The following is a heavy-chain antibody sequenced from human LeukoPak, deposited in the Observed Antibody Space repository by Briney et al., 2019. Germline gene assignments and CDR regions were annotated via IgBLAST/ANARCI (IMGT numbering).Heavy chain of an antibody. Sequence: PGRSLRLSCAASGFTFSSYAMSWVRQAPGKGLEWVSAISGSGGSTYYADSVKGRFTISRDNSKNTLYLQMNSLRAEDTAVYYGAKDGPPHGILYYFDYWGQGTLVTVSS. J-gene: IGHJ4*02. V-gene: IGHV3-23*01. CDR3: AKDGPPHGILYYFDY. CDR1: GFTFSSYA. CDR2: ISGSGGST.